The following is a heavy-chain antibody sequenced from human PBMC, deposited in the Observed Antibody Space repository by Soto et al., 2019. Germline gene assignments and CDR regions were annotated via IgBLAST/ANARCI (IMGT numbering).Heavy chain of an antibody. CDR3: ARDLPHYFDF. Sequence: SETLSLTCTVSGVSIRSYFWSWIRQPPGKGLEWIGYLYDGGSTHYNTSLKSRVTISADMSKNQVSLELRSVTAADTAVYFCARDLPHYFDFWGQGTLVTVSS. J-gene: IGHJ4*02. V-gene: IGHV4-59*01. CDR2: LYDGGST. CDR1: GVSIRSYF.